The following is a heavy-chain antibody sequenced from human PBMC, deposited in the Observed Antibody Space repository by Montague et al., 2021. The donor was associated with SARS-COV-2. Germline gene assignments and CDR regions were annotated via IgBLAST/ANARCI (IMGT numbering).Heavy chain of an antibody. J-gene: IGHJ1*01. CDR1: GFTFSNYV. CDR3: ARGLDYQDSSGYSYLRH. CDR2: ISGSGGST. V-gene: IGHV3-23*01. Sequence: SLRLSCEASGFTFSNYVMAWVRQVPGKGLEWVTAISGSGGSTYYADSVKGRSTVSRDNSKNTVYLKMNSLRVDDTAVYFCARGLDYQDSSGYSYLRHWGQGTLVTVS. D-gene: IGHD3-22*01.